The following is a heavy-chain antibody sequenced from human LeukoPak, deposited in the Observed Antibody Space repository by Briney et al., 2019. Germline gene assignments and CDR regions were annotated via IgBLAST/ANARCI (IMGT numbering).Heavy chain of an antibody. CDR2: MSSDSNHI. CDR1: GFTFSSYS. CDR3: ARTPEYCSGGSCYSEGYFDY. V-gene: IGHV3-21*01. Sequence: GGSLRLSCAASGFTFSSYSMNWVRQAPGKGLEWVSGMSSDSNHIDYADSVKGRFTISRDNSKDMLYLQMGSLRAEDMAVYYCARTPEYCSGGSCYSEGYFDYWGQGTLVTVSS. J-gene: IGHJ4*02. D-gene: IGHD2-15*01.